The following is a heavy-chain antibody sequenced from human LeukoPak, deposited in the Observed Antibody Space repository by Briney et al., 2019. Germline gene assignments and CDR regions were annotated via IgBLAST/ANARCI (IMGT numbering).Heavy chain of an antibody. CDR3: ASDRYYYDSSGYYSY. CDR1: GFTFDDYG. D-gene: IGHD3-22*01. J-gene: IGHJ4*02. V-gene: IGHV3-20*04. CDR2: INWNGGST. Sequence: PGGSLRLSCAASGFTFDDYGMTWVRQAPGKGLEWVSGINWNGGSTGYADSVKGRFTISRDNAKNSLYLQMNSLGAEDTAVYYCASDRYYYDSSGYYSYWGQGTLVTVSS.